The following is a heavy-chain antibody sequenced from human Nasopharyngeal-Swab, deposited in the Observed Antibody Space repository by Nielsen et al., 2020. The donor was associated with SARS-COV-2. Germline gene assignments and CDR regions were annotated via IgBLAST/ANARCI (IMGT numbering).Heavy chain of an antibody. CDR2: IYSGGST. CDR1: GFTVSSNY. J-gene: IGHJ4*02. D-gene: IGHD3-10*01. Sequence: GESLKISCAASGFTVSSNYMSWVRQAPGKGLEWVSVIYSGGSTYYADSVKGRFTISRDNSKNTLYLQMNSLRAEDTAVYYCARDQITMVRGVIIKNDYWGQGTLVTVSS. V-gene: IGHV3-53*01. CDR3: ARDQITMVRGVIIKNDY.